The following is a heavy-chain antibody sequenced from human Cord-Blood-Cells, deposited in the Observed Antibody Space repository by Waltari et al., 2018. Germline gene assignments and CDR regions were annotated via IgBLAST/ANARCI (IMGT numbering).Heavy chain of an antibody. Sequence: EVQLVESGGGLVQPGRSLRLSCAASGFTFDDYAMLWVRQAPGKGVEWVSGISWNRGGIGYADAVKGRFTISRDNAKNSLYLQMNSLRAEDTALYYCAKEGADPWGQGTLVTVSS. J-gene: IGHJ5*02. CDR2: ISWNRGGI. D-gene: IGHD3-16*01. V-gene: IGHV3-9*01. CDR1: GFTFDDYA. CDR3: AKEGADP.